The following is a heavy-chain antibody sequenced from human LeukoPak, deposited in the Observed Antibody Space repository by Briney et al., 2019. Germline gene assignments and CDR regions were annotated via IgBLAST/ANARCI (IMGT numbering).Heavy chain of an antibody. CDR1: GGSISSYY. CDR3: ARVGGYCSSTSCYQSASPIDY. J-gene: IGHJ4*02. D-gene: IGHD2-2*01. Sequence: SETLSLTCTVSGGSISSYYWSWIRQPPGKGLEWIGEINHSGSTNYNPSLKSRVTISVDKSKNQFSLKLSSVTAADTAVYYCARVGGYCSSTSCYQSASPIDYWGQGTLVTVSS. V-gene: IGHV4-34*01. CDR2: INHSGST.